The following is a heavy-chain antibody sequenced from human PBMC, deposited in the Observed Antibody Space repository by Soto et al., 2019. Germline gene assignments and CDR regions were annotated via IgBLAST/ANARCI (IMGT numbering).Heavy chain of an antibody. V-gene: IGHV3-48*03. Sequence: PGGSLRLSCAAPGFTCSSYEMNWVRQAPGKGLEWVSYISSSGSTIYYADAVKGRFTISRDNAKNSLYLQMNSLRAEDTAVYYCARGGAVRDYYGMDGWGQGTPVTVSS. CDR2: ISSSGSTI. CDR3: ARGGAVRDYYGMDG. CDR1: GFTCSSYE. J-gene: IGHJ6*02. D-gene: IGHD6-19*01.